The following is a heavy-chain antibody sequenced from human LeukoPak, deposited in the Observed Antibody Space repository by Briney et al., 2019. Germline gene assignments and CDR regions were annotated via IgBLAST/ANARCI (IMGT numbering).Heavy chain of an antibody. CDR1: GGTFSSYT. J-gene: IGHJ6*03. CDR3: ARDGVAARPGYYYYYYMDV. CDR2: IIPILGIA. Sequence: SVEVSCKASGGTFSSYTISWVRQAPGQGLEWMGRIIPILGIANYAQKFQGRVTITADKSTSTAYMELSSLRSEDTAAYYCARDGVAARPGYYYYYYMDVWGKGTTVTVSS. D-gene: IGHD6-6*01. V-gene: IGHV1-69*04.